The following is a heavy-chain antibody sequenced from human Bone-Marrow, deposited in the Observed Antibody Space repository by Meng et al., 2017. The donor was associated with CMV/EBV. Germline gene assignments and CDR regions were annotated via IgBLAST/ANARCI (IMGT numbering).Heavy chain of an antibody. CDR1: GGSVSSGSYY. J-gene: IGHJ5*02. Sequence: SETLSLTCTVSGGSVSSGSYYWSWIRQPRGKGLEWIGYIYYSGSTNYNPSLKSRVTISVDTSKNQFSLKLSSVTAADTAVYYCATISYTPQGGFDPWGQGTRVTVSS. D-gene: IGHD2-2*02. CDR2: IYYSGST. CDR3: ATISYTPQGGFDP. V-gene: IGHV4-61*01.